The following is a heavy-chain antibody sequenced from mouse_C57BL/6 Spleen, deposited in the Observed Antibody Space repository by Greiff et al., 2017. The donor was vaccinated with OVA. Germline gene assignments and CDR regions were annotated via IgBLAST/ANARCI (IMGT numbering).Heavy chain of an antibody. V-gene: IGHV1-81*01. Sequence: QVQLKQSGAELARPGASVKLSCTASGYTFTSYGISWVKQRTGQGLEWIGEIYPRSGNTYYNEKFKGKATLTADKSSSTAYMELRSLTSEDSAVYFCARGDDYNYFDYWGQGTTLTVSS. CDR3: ARGDDYNYFDY. CDR1: GYTFTSYG. D-gene: IGHD2-4*01. J-gene: IGHJ2*01. CDR2: IYPRSGNT.